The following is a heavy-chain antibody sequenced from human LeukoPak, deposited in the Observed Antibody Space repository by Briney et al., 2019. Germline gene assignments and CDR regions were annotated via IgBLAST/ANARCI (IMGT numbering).Heavy chain of an antibody. CDR1: GFTFSSYE. J-gene: IGHJ4*02. Sequence: GGSLRLSCAASGFTFSSYEMNWVRQAPGKGLEWVSYISSSGSTIYYADSVKGRFTISRDNAKNSLYLQMNSLRAEDTAVYYCARAFFIRGGYYYGSGIDYWGQGTLVTVSS. V-gene: IGHV3-48*03. CDR3: ARAFFIRGGYYYGSGIDY. CDR2: ISSSGSTI. D-gene: IGHD3-10*01.